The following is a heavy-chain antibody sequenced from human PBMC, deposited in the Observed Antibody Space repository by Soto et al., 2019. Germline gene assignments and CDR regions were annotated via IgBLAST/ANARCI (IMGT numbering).Heavy chain of an antibody. CDR1: GGTFSSYA. CDR3: ARDADTAMVSYYYYGMDV. V-gene: IGHV1-69*13. D-gene: IGHD5-18*01. J-gene: IGHJ6*02. CDR2: IIPIFGTA. Sequence: VASVKVSCKASGGTFSSYAISWVRQAPGQGLEWMGGIIPIFGTANYAQKFQGRVTITADESTSTAYMELSSLRSEDTAVYYCARDADTAMVSYYYYGMDVWGQGTTVTVS.